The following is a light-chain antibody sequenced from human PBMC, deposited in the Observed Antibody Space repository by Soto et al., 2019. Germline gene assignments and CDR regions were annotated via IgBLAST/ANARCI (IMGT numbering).Light chain of an antibody. J-gene: IGLJ3*02. Sequence: QSALTQPPSASGSPGQSVTISCTGTSSDVGAYNYVSWYQQHAGKAPKLVIYEVTKRPSGVPDRFSGSKSANTASLTVSGLQAEDAAYYYCTSFASSNTWVFGGGTKLTVL. V-gene: IGLV2-8*01. CDR2: EVT. CDR1: SSDVGAYNY. CDR3: TSFASSNTWV.